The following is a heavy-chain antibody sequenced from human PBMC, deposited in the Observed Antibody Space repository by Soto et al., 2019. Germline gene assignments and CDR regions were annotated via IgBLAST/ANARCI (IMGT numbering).Heavy chain of an antibody. CDR1: GFIFSDHY. CDR2: IRNKGSGYTT. CDR3: VSGFCSGGSCYSSPGNY. J-gene: IGHJ4*02. Sequence: PGGSLRLSCAASGFIFSDHYMDWVRQAPGKELEWVGRIRNKGSGYTTDYAASVKGRFTISRDDSENSLYLQMNSLKTEDTALYYCVSGFCSGGSCYSSPGNYWGQGTPVTVSS. D-gene: IGHD2-15*01. V-gene: IGHV3-72*01.